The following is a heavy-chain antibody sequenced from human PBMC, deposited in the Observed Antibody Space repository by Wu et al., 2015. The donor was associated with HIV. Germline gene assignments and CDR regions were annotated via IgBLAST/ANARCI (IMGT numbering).Heavy chain of an antibody. CDR1: GYTFTTYG. CDR2: ISAYNGNT. J-gene: IGHJ6*03. V-gene: IGHV1-18*01. CDR3: ARDDRGVGAPYYYYYMDV. Sequence: QVQLVQSGAEVKKPGASVKVSCKASGYTFTTYGISWVRQAPGQGLEWMGWISAYNGNTNYAQKLQGRVTMTTDTSTSTAYMELRSLRSDDTAIYYCARDDRGVGAPYYYYYMDVWAKGTVTVSS. D-gene: IGHD1-26*01.